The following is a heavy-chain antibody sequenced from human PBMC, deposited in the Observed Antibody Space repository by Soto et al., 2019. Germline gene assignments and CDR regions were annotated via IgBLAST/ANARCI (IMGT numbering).Heavy chain of an antibody. V-gene: IGHV4-59*08. J-gene: IGHJ5*02. Sequence: SETLSLTCTVSGGSISSYYWSWIRQPPGKGLESIGYIHDTETTNYNPSLKSRVIISLDTSNNQFSLKLNSVTAADTAVYYCARKYRDGYDSWGRGALVTVSS. CDR3: ARKYRDGYDS. D-gene: IGHD5-12*01. CDR2: IHDTETT. CDR1: GGSISSYY.